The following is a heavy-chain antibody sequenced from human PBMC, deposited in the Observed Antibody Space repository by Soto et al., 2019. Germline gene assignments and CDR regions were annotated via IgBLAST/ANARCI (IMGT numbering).Heavy chain of an antibody. V-gene: IGHV3-66*01. D-gene: IGHD5-18*01. CDR3: ARGAGGNSWRSPTFDS. Sequence: PGGSLRLSCAASGFTVSNNYMTWVRQAPGRGLDWVSIIFSAGSTYYADSVRGRFTITRDNSKNTLYLQMNSLRAEDTAIYYCARGAGGNSWRSPTFDSWGQGTRVTVSS. J-gene: IGHJ4*02. CDR1: GFTVSNNY. CDR2: IFSAGST.